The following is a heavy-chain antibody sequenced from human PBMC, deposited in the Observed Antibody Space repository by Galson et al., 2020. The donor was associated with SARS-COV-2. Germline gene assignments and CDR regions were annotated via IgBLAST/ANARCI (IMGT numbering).Heavy chain of an antibody. CDR1: GSTLSRYG. CDR3: ATDSKYGDHLDAFDF. Sequence: TGGSLRLPCAAPGSTLSRYGMHWVRQAPGKGLEWVAVISGDGTEKHYADSVKGRFTIARDNSKNMLYLEMKSLRPEDTAVYFCATDSKYGDHLDAFDFWGQGTVVTVSS. V-gene: IGHV3-30*03. D-gene: IGHD4-17*01. J-gene: IGHJ3*01. CDR2: ISGDGTEK.